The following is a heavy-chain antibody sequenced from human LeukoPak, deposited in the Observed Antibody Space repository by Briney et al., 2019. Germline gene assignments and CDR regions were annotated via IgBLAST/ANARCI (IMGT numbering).Heavy chain of an antibody. J-gene: IGHJ4*02. Sequence: HSGGSLRLSCAASGFTFRNFGMYWVRQAPGKGLEWVSAISSAGDKTYYGDSVKGRFTISRDNSKNTVYLQMDSLRAEDAAVYFCAKRDASGNYFLDYWGQGNLVTVSS. CDR3: AKRDASGNYFLDY. V-gene: IGHV3-23*01. CDR1: GFTFRNFG. D-gene: IGHD3-10*01. CDR2: ISSAGDKT.